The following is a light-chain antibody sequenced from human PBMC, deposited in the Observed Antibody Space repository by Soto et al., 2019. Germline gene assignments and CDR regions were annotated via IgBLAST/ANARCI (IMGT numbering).Light chain of an antibody. V-gene: IGKV3-11*01. CDR3: QQRSNWLT. Sequence: EIVLTQSPATLSLSPGERATLSCRARQSVSSYLAWYQQKPGQAPRLLIYDASNRATGIPARFSGSGSGTDFTLTISSLEPEDFAVYYCQQRSNWLTFGGGTKVEIQ. CDR1: QSVSSY. CDR2: DAS. J-gene: IGKJ4*01.